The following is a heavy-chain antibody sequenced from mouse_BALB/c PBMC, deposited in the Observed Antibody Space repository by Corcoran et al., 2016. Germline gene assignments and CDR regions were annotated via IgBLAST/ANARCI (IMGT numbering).Heavy chain of an antibody. CDR1: GYAFTSYN. V-gene: IGHV1S135*01. D-gene: IGHD1-1*01. CDR2: IDPYNGGT. CDR3: ARDYGSSYWYFDV. Sequence: EIQLQQSGPEQVKPGASGKVSCKASGYAFTSYNMYWVKQSHGKSLEWIGYIDPYNGGTSYNQKFKGKATLTVDKSSSTAYMHLNSLTSEDSAVYYCARDYGSSYWYFDVWGAGTTVTVSS. J-gene: IGHJ1*01.